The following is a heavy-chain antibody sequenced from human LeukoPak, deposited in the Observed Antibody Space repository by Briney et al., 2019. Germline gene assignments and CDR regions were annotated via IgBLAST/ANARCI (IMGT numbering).Heavy chain of an antibody. CDR1: GYTFTGYY. J-gene: IGHJ5*02. Sequence: ASVKVFCKASGYTFTGYYMHWVRQAPGLGLEWMGWINPNSGGTNYAQKFQGRVTMTRDTSISTAYMELSRLRSDDTAVYYCARAHGEGCSSTSCYTVGWFDPWGQGTLVTVSS. CDR3: ARAHGEGCSSTSCYTVGWFDP. V-gene: IGHV1-2*02. D-gene: IGHD2-2*02. CDR2: INPNSGGT.